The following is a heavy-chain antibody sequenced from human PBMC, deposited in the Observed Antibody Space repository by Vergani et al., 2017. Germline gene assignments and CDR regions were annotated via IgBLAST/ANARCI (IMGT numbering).Heavy chain of an antibody. CDR3: ARGYYYDGSGVQTGFDY. D-gene: IGHD3-22*01. Sequence: EVQLVQSGAEVQKPGESLKLSCKGSGYSFTSYWIGWVRQMPGKGLEWMGIIYPGDSDTRYSPSFQGQVTISAAKSISTAYLQWSSLKASGTAMYYCARGYYYDGSGVQTGFDYWGQGTLVTVSS. CDR1: GYSFTSYW. CDR2: IYPGDSDT. J-gene: IGHJ4*02. V-gene: IGHV5-51*01.